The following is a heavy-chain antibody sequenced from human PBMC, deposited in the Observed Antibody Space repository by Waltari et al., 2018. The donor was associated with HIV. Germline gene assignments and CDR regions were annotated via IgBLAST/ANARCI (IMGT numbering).Heavy chain of an antibody. CDR1: DGSVSSGSHY. V-gene: IGHV4-61*01. J-gene: IGHJ3*02. Sequence: QVQLQESGPGLVKPSETLSLTCTVSDGSVSSGSHYWSWIRQPPGKGLEWIGYSYYSVRTNYNPSLKSRVTISVDTSKNQFSLKLSSVTAADTAVYYCARKYDSDAFDIWGQGTMVTVSS. CDR3: ARKYDSDAFDI. D-gene: IGHD3-16*01. CDR2: SYYSVRT.